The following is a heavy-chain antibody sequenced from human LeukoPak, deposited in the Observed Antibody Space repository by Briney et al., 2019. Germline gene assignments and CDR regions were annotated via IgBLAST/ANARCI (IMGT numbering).Heavy chain of an antibody. V-gene: IGHV4-61*01. CDR2: IYYSGST. J-gene: IGHJ4*02. Sequence: SETLSLTCTVSGGSVSNSLYYWSWIRQPPGKGLEWIGYIYYSGSTNYNPSLKSRVTISVDTSKNQFSLKLSSVAAADTAVYYCARVYYDFWSGYYRQYYFDYWGQGTLVTVSS. D-gene: IGHD3-3*01. CDR3: ARVYYDFWSGYYRQYYFDY. CDR1: GGSVSNSLYY.